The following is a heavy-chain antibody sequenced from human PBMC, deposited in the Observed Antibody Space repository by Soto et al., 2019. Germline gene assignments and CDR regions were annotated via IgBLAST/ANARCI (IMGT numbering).Heavy chain of an antibody. CDR2: IIPISGTA. D-gene: IGHD2-8*01. Sequence: SVKVSCKASGGTFSSYAISWVRQAPGQGLEWMGGIIPISGTANYAQKFQGRVTITADESTSTAYMELSSLRSEDTAVYYCARARMVYASVGSPVYYGMDVWGQGTTVTVSS. V-gene: IGHV1-69*13. CDR1: GGTFSSYA. CDR3: ARARMVYASVGSPVYYGMDV. J-gene: IGHJ6*02.